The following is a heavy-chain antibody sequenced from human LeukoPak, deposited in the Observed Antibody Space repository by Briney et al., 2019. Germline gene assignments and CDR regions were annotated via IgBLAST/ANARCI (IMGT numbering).Heavy chain of an antibody. CDR1: GYSFTSYW. CDR3: ARPSGFSYGRFDH. Sequence: GESLKISCKGSGYSFTSYWIGWVRQRPGKGLDLMGIIYPGDSETKYSPFFQGQVTFSADKSINTAYLQWSSLKASDSAIYYCARPSGFSYGRFDHWGQGTLVTVSS. D-gene: IGHD5-18*01. CDR2: IYPGDSET. V-gene: IGHV5-51*01. J-gene: IGHJ4*02.